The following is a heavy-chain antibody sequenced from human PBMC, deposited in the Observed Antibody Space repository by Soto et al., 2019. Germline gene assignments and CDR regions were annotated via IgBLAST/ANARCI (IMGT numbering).Heavy chain of an antibody. CDR2: IYWDDDK. V-gene: IGHV2-5*02. CDR3: APRAGLQGNWDGGYFDF. CDR1: GFSLSSSGVG. D-gene: IGHD1-1*01. J-gene: IGHJ4*02. Sequence: QITLKESGPTRVKPTQTLTLACTFSGFSLSSSGVGVGWIRQPPGKALEQLALIYWDDDKRNSPSLKNRLTITNATPKTQAALTMTNMDPLDTATYYCAPRAGLQGNWDGGYFDFWGQGALVTVSS.